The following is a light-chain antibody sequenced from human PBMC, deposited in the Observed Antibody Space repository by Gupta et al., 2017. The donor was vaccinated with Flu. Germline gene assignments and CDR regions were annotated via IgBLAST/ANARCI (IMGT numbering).Light chain of an antibody. CDR1: QSINTY. J-gene: IGKJ1*01. Sequence: EIVLAQSPATLSLSPGEGATLSCRASQSINTYLAWYQEKPGQAPRLLMYGASTRATGIPDRFSGSGAGTDVTLTINRREPEDFAVYYCQCHGNSPPWTFGQGTTVE. CDR3: QCHGNSPPWT. V-gene: IGKV3-20*01. CDR2: GAS.